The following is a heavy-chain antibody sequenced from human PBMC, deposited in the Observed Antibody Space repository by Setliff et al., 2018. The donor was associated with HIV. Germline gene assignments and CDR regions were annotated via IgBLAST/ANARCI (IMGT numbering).Heavy chain of an antibody. Sequence: AASVKVSCKASGYTFSNYAIIWVRQAPGQGLEWMGWISAYNGNTNYAQKLQGRVTMTTDTSTSTAYMELRSLRSDDTAVYYCARDRRVRLRLPSFDYYYYGMDVWGQGTTVTVSS. CDR3: ARDRRVRLRLPSFDYYYYGMDV. J-gene: IGHJ6*02. V-gene: IGHV1-18*01. CDR2: ISAYNGNT. D-gene: IGHD5-12*01. CDR1: GYTFSNYA.